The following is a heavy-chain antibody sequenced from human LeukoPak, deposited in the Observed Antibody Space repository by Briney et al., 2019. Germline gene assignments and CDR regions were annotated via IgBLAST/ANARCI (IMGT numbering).Heavy chain of an antibody. J-gene: IGHJ5*02. D-gene: IGHD3-16*01. CDR2: IKSNIDGGTT. Sequence: PGGSLRLSCAASGFTFNNAWMNWVRQAPVKGLEWVGRIKSNIDGGTTEYAAPVKGRSTISRDDSKNTLYLQMNNLKSEDTALYYCTTENRGSTSWGQGTRVTVSS. CDR3: TTENRGSTS. V-gene: IGHV3-15*07. CDR1: GFTFNNAW.